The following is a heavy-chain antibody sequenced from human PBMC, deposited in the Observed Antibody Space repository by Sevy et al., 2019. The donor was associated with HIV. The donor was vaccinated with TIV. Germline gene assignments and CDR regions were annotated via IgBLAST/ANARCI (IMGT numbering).Heavy chain of an antibody. CDR1: GFTFSSYA. V-gene: IGHV3-23*01. J-gene: IGHJ6*03. CDR2: ISGSGGST. D-gene: IGHD3-3*01. Sequence: GGSLRLSCAASGFTFSSYAMSWVRQAPGKGLEWVSAISGSGGSTYYADSVKGRFTISRDNSKNTLYLQMNSLRAEDTAVSYCAKGGRVLRVWEWLSPMDYYMDVWGKGTTVTVSS. CDR3: AKGGRVLRVWEWLSPMDYYMDV.